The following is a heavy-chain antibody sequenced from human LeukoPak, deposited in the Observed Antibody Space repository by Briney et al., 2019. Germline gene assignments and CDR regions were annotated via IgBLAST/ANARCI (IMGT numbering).Heavy chain of an antibody. Sequence: SETLSLTCAVYGGSFSGYHWSWIRQPPGKGLEWIGEINHSGSTNYNPSLKSRVTISVDTSKNQFSLKLSSVTAADTAVYYCARESEWGPADYWGQGTLVTVSS. J-gene: IGHJ4*02. V-gene: IGHV4-34*01. CDR2: INHSGST. CDR3: ARESEWGPADY. CDR1: GGSFSGYH. D-gene: IGHD3-3*01.